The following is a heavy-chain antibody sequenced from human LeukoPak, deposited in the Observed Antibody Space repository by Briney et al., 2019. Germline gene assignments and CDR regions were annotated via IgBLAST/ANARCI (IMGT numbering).Heavy chain of an antibody. D-gene: IGHD3-16*01. CDR1: GYTFSDYF. Sequence: EASVKVSCKASGYTFSDYFTHWVRQAPGQGLEWMGWINPKSGGTNYVQKFQGRVTMTEDTSTDTAYMELSSLRSEDTAVYYCATLGISYYDYVWGSPKYNWFDPWGQGTLVTVSS. CDR3: ATLGISYYDYVWGSPKYNWFDP. CDR2: INPKSGGT. J-gene: IGHJ5*02. V-gene: IGHV1-2*02.